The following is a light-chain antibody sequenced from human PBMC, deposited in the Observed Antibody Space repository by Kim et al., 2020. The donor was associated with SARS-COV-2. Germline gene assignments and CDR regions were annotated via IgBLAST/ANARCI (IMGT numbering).Light chain of an antibody. J-gene: IGKJ2*01. CDR2: GVS. V-gene: IGKV3D-15*01. Sequence: VSPGERATLSCRASQSVSSNLAWYQQKPGQAPRLLINGVSTRATGISARFSGSGSGTEFTLTISSLQSEDFAVYYCQQYTNWPFTFGQGTKLEI. CDR3: QQYTNWPFT. CDR1: QSVSSN.